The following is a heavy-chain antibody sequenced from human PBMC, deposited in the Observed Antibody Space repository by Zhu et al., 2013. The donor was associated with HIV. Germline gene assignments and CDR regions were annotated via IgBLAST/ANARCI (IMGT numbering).Heavy chain of an antibody. V-gene: IGHV1-3*01. J-gene: IGHJ6*02. Sequence: QVQLVQSGAEVKKPGASVKVSCKASGYTFTSYAMHWVRQAPGQRLEWMGWINAGNGNTKYSQKFQGRVTITRDTSASTAYMELSSLRSEDTAVYYCARVREQLVGYYYYGMDVWGQGTTVTVSS. CDR1: GYTFTSYA. CDR3: ARVREQLVGYYYYGMDV. D-gene: IGHD6-13*01. CDR2: INAGNGNT.